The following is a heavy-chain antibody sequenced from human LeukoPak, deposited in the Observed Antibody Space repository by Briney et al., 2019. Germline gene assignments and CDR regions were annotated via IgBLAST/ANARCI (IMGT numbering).Heavy chain of an antibody. Sequence: PSETLSLTCTVSGGSISSYYWSWIRQPPGKGLEWIGYIYYSRSTNYNPSLKSRVTISVDTSKNQFSLKLSSVTAADTAMYYCARHGRAIAVWGQGTLVTVSS. V-gene: IGHV4-59*08. CDR3: ARHGRAIAV. CDR1: GGSISSYY. CDR2: IYYSRST. J-gene: IGHJ4*02.